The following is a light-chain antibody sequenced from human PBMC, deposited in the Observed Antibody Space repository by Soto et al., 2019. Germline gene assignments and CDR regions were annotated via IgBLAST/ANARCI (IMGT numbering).Light chain of an antibody. CDR1: QTINTY. J-gene: IGKJ3*01. CDR3: QETSSAPFT. Sequence: DIQLTQSPSSLSASVGDRVTMTCGASQTINTYLNWYQQKAGKAPKLLIFDTSTLQSGVPSRFSGSGSRTHFTLTISSLQPEDFATYYCQETSSAPFTFGPGTTVDI. V-gene: IGKV1-39*01. CDR2: DTS.